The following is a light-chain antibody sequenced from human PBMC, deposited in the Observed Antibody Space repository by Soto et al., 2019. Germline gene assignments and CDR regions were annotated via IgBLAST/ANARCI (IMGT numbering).Light chain of an antibody. Sequence: EIVLTQSPDTLSLSPGERATLSCRASQSVSSYFAWYQQKPGQAPRLLIYDASHRATGIPASFSGSGSGTDFTLTSSRHEADVFAFYCCQQSATWPVTFGQGTRVDIK. CDR3: QQSATWPVT. V-gene: IGKV3-11*01. J-gene: IGKJ1*01. CDR1: QSVSSY. CDR2: DAS.